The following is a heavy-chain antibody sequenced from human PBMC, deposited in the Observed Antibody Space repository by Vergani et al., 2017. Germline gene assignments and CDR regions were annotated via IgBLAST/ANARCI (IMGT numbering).Heavy chain of an antibody. D-gene: IGHD4-11*01. CDR3: ASGGHSNNNPPWFDP. CDR2: ISGSGGST. J-gene: IGHJ5*02. Sequence: EVQLLESGGGLVQPGGSLRLSCAASGFTFSSYAMSWVRQAPGKGLEWVSAISGSGGSTYYADAVKGRFTISRDNSKNTLYLQMNSLRAEDTAVYYCASGGHSNNNPPWFDPWGQGTLVTVSS. CDR1: GFTFSSYA. V-gene: IGHV3-23*01.